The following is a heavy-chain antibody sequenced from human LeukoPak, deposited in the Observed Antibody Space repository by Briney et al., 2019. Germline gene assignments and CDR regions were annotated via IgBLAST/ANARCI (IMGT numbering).Heavy chain of an antibody. CDR3: AKFHYDSSGSGQYYFDY. CDR1: GITLSNYG. CDR2: ISGSGGST. J-gene: IGHJ4*02. Sequence: GGSLRLSCAVSGITLSNYGMSWVRQAPGKGLEWVAAISGSGGSTYYADSVKGRFTISRDNSKNTLYLQMNSLRAEDTAVYYCAKFHYDSSGSGQYYFDYWGQGTLVTVSS. D-gene: IGHD3-22*01. V-gene: IGHV3-23*01.